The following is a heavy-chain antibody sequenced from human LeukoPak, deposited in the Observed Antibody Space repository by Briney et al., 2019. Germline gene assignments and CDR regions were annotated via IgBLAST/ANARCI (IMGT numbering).Heavy chain of an antibody. D-gene: IGHD1-14*01. Sequence: PGGSLRLSCAASGFTFSSYGMHWVRQAPGKGLKWVAFIPYDGSNKYYADSVKGRFTISRDNSKNTLYLQMKSLRAEDTAVYYCARREVYFDYWGQGTLVTVSS. J-gene: IGHJ4*02. CDR3: ARREVYFDY. V-gene: IGHV3-30*02. CDR1: GFTFSSYG. CDR2: IPYDGSNK.